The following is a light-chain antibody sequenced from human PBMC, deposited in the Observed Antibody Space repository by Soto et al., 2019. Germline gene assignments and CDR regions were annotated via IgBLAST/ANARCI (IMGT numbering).Light chain of an antibody. CDR3: QQYNSYPVT. J-gene: IGKJ2*01. Sequence: DIQMTQSPSTLSASVGDRVTITCRASQSISSWLAWYQQKPGKAPKPLIYDASSLESGVPSRFSGSGSGTEFTLTISSLPPDDFATYYCQQYNSYPVTFGQGTKLEIK. V-gene: IGKV1-5*01. CDR1: QSISSW. CDR2: DAS.